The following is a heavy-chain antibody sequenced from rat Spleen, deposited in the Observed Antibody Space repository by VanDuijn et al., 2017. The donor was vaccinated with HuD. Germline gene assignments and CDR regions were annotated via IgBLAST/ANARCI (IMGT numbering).Heavy chain of an antibody. Sequence: EVQLQESGPGLVKPSRSPSPTVSVTAYSITGGYRWNWIRKFQGNKLEWMGYINGAGSTNYNPSLKSRISITRDTSKNQFFLQVNSVTTEDTATYYCARWGAAISTPYYVMDAWGQGASVTVSS. CDR2: INGAGST. D-gene: IGHD1-2*01. J-gene: IGHJ4*01. V-gene: IGHV3-3*01. CDR1: AYSITGGYR. CDR3: ARWGAAISTPYYVMDA.